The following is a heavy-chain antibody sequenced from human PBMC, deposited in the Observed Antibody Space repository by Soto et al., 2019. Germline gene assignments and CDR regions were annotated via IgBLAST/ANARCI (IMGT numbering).Heavy chain of an antibody. Sequence: GGSLRLSCAASRFTFSYYAMHWIRQAPGKGLEWVAVILSDGSKQYYAESVKGRFTISRDNSKSTLYLQMNSLRVEDAAVYYCVRTIAVGGHDAFDMWGQGTMVTVSS. D-gene: IGHD6-19*01. CDR1: RFTFSYYA. V-gene: IGHV3-30-3*01. J-gene: IGHJ3*02. CDR3: VRTIAVGGHDAFDM. CDR2: ILSDGSKQ.